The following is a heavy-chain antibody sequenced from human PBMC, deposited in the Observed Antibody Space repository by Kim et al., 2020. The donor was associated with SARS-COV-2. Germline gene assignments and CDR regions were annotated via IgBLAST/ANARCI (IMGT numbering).Heavy chain of an antibody. J-gene: IGHJ3*02. CDR2: SRYKANNITT. V-gene: IGHV3-72*01. CDR3: ARSYWNPYDAFDI. CDR1: GFTFSDHD. Sequence: GGSLRLSCAASGFTFSDHDMDWVRQAPGKGLEWVGGSRYKANNITTAYAASVKGRFTISRDDSKNSLYLQMNRPKTEGTGVYYWARSYWNPYDAFDIWGQGTGFPV. D-gene: IGHD1-26*01.